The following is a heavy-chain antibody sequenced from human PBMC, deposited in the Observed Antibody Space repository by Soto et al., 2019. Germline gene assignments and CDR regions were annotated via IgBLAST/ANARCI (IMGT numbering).Heavy chain of an antibody. J-gene: IGHJ3*02. V-gene: IGHV3-15*07. CDR3: TTDVPYTEQLVLGDI. CDR2: IKSKTDGGTT. D-gene: IGHD6-6*01. Sequence: PGGSLRLSCAASGFTFSNAWMNWVRQAPGKGLEWVGRIKSKTDGGTTDYAAPVKGRFTISRDDSKNTLYLQMNSLKTEDTAVYYCTTDVPYTEQLVLGDIWGQGTMVTVSS. CDR1: GFTFSNAW.